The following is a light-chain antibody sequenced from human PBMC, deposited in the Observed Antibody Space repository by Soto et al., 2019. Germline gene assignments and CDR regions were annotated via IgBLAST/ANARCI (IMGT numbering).Light chain of an antibody. CDR3: QQYGTPRSVT. J-gene: IGKJ5*01. CDR2: GAS. Sequence: EIVLTQSPGTLSLSPGERTTLSCRASQSFSSTYLAWYQQKPGQAPRLLIYGASSRATGIPDRFSGGGFGTDFTLTISKVEPEDFAVYYCQQYGTPRSVTFGQGTRLEIK. CDR1: QSFSSTY. V-gene: IGKV3-20*01.